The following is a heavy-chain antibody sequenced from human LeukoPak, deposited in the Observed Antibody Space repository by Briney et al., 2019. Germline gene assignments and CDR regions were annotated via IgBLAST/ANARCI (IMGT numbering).Heavy chain of an antibody. CDR3: ARIFNGYYYDSSGYHPGHYYYGMDV. CDR2: ISAYNGNT. CDR1: GNTFTSYG. D-gene: IGHD3-22*01. Sequence: ASVKVSCKASGNTFTSYGISWVRQAPGQGLEWMGWISAYNGNTNYAQKLQGRVTMTTDTSTSTAYMELRSLRSDDTAVYYCARIFNGYYYDSSGYHPGHYYYGMDVWGQGTTVTVSS. V-gene: IGHV1-18*01. J-gene: IGHJ6*02.